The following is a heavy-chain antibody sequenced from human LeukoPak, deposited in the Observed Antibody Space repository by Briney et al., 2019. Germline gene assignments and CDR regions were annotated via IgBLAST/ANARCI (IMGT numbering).Heavy chain of an antibody. J-gene: IGHJ4*02. Sequence: PGGSLRLSCAASGFTFSSYAMSWVRQAPGKGLEWVSAISGSGGSTYYADSVKGRFTISRDNSKNTLYLQMNSLRAEDSAVYYCAKGYKQLWFYYFDYWGQGTLVTVSS. CDR3: AKGYKQLWFYYFDY. CDR1: GFTFSSYA. CDR2: ISGSGGST. D-gene: IGHD5-18*01. V-gene: IGHV3-23*01.